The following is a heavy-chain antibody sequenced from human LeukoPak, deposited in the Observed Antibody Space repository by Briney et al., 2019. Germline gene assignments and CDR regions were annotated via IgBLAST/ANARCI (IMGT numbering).Heavy chain of an antibody. J-gene: IGHJ4*02. CDR2: IRGAGDRT. CDR1: GFTFNLHA. Sequence: GGSLRLSCAASGFTFNLHAMSWIRQAPGKGLEWVSGIRGAGDRTSYTDSVKGRFTVSRDNSKNTLNLQMSSLRAEDTAVYYCAKDGVGGYFDYWGQGTLVTVSS. CDR3: AKDGVGGYFDY. V-gene: IGHV3-23*01. D-gene: IGHD3-3*01.